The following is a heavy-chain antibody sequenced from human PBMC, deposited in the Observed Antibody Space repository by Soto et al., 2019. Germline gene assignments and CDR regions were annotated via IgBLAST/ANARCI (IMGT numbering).Heavy chain of an antibody. D-gene: IGHD6-6*01. Sequence: QVQLVQSGAEVKKPGSSVKVSCKASGGTFSSYTISWVRQAPGQGLEWMGRIIPILGIANYAQKFQGRVTITADKSTSTAYMELSSLRSEDTAVYYCAREGQLVPQFAYWGQGTLVTVSS. CDR2: IIPILGIA. CDR3: AREGQLVPQFAY. CDR1: GGTFSSYT. V-gene: IGHV1-69*08. J-gene: IGHJ4*02.